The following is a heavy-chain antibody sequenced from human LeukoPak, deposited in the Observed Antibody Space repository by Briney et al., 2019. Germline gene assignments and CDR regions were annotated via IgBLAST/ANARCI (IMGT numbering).Heavy chain of an antibody. D-gene: IGHD5-24*01. Sequence: ASVKVSCKVPGYMLTEVSIHWVRQAPGKGREGRGGFDPEDGETIYAQKFQGRVTMTEDTSTDTAYMELSSLRSEDTAVYYCATDRGDGYNPTTLDYWGQGTLVTVSS. V-gene: IGHV1-24*01. CDR2: FDPEDGET. CDR1: GYMLTEVS. CDR3: ATDRGDGYNPTTLDY. J-gene: IGHJ4*02.